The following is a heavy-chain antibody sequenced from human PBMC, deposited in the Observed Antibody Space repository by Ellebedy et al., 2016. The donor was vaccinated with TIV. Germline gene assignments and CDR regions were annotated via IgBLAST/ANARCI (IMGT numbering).Heavy chain of an antibody. V-gene: IGHV1-69*06. Sequence: SVKVSCXASGGTFSSYAISWVRQAPGQGLEWMGGIIPIFGTANYAQKFQGRVTITADKSTSTAYMELSSLRSEDTAVYYCARDSAYYYDKKPGDDAFDIWGQGTMVTVSS. J-gene: IGHJ3*02. CDR2: IIPIFGTA. CDR3: ARDSAYYYDKKPGDDAFDI. D-gene: IGHD3-22*01. CDR1: GGTFSSYA.